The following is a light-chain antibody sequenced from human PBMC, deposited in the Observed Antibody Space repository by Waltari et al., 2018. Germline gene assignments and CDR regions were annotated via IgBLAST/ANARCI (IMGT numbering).Light chain of an antibody. V-gene: IGLV3-21*04. CDR3: QVWDAASGLV. CDR2: DDS. CDR1: NIGPKS. Sequence: SYLLTQPPSVSVAPGKTASLTCGGNNIGPKSVYWYQQRSGQAPVLVIYDDSVRPSGIPERFSGSNSANTATLTISRIEAGDEADYYCQVWDAASGLVFGGGTKLTVL. J-gene: IGLJ2*01.